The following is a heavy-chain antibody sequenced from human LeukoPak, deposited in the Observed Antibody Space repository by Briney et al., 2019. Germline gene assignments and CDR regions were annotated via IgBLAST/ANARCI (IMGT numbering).Heavy chain of an antibody. CDR1: GLIVSTNY. Sequence: GGSLRLSCAVSGLIVSTNYMSWVRQAPGKGLEWVSIIYSDGRTFYADSVKGRFTISRDNSKNTLYLQMNSLRAEDTAVYYCARTTVVTPFPFDFWGQGTLVTVSS. J-gene: IGHJ4*02. V-gene: IGHV3-66*01. CDR2: IYSDGRT. CDR3: ARTTVVTPFPFDF. D-gene: IGHD4-23*01.